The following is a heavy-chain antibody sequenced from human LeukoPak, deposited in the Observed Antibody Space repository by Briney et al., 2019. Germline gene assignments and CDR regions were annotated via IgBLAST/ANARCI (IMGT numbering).Heavy chain of an antibody. CDR1: GFTYSSYW. CDR3: ARVSKGDKMVYAIGSSRNFDY. V-gene: IGHV3-7*01. CDR2: INQDGSEK. D-gene: IGHD2-8*01. Sequence: GGSLRLSCAASGFTYSSYWMSWVRQAPGKGLEWVANINQDGSEKYYVDSVKGRFTISRDNAKNSLYLQMNSLRAEDTAVYYCARVSKGDKMVYAIGSSRNFDYWGQGTLVTVSS. J-gene: IGHJ4*02.